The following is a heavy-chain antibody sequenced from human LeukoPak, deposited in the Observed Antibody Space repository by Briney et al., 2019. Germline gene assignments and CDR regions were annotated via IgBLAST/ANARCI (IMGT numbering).Heavy chain of an antibody. J-gene: IGHJ6*04. CDR2: ISHSGST. D-gene: IGHD2-15*01. Sequence: SETLSLTCAVSNGSFSAYYWSWIRQSPGKGLQWIGEISHSGSTNYNPSLKLRVSISLDTSKNQFSLRLSSVSAVDTAVYFCARRYCSGGSCYMRGYYGMDVWATGTTVIVSS. CDR1: NGSFSAYY. CDR3: ARRYCSGGSCYMRGYYGMDV. V-gene: IGHV4-34*01.